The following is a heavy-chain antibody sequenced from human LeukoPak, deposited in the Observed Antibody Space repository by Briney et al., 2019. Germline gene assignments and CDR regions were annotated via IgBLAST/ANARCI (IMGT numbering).Heavy chain of an antibody. CDR3: DCSSTSCYPLQGY. D-gene: IGHD2-2*01. V-gene: IGHV3-30*02. CDR2: IQYDGSKK. CDR1: GFTFSSYA. J-gene: IGHJ4*02. Sequence: PGGSLRLSCAASGFTFSSYAMHWVRQAPGKGLEWVAFIQYDGSKKSYADSVKGRFTISRDNSKNTLYLQMNSLRAEDTAVYYCDCSSTSCYPLQGYWGQGTLVTVSS.